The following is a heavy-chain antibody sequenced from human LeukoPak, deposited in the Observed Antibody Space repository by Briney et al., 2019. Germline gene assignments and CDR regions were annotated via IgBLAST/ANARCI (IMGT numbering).Heavy chain of an antibody. J-gene: IGHJ3*02. V-gene: IGHV3-23*01. CDR2: ISGSGGST. CDR3: AKDLFRGSGSGDAFDI. D-gene: IGHD3-10*01. CDR1: GFTFSSYA. Sequence: AGGSLRLSCAASGFTFSSYAMSWVRQAPGKGLEWVSAISGSGGSTYYADSVKGRFTISRDNSKNTLYLQMNSLRAEDTAVYYCAKDLFRGSGSGDAFDIWGQGIMVTVSS.